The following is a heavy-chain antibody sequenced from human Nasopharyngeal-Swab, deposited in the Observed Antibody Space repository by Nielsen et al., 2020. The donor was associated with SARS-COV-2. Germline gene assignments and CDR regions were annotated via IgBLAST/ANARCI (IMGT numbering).Heavy chain of an antibody. D-gene: IGHD6-13*01. CDR3: AGSDSSSWKYYYYYYGIDV. J-gene: IGHJ6*02. Sequence: WIRQPPGKGLEWIGYIYYSGSTNYNPSLKSRVTISVDTSNNQFSLKLSSVTAADTAVYYCAGSDSSSWKYYYYYYGIDVWGQGTTVTVSS. V-gene: IGHV4-59*01. CDR2: IYYSGST.